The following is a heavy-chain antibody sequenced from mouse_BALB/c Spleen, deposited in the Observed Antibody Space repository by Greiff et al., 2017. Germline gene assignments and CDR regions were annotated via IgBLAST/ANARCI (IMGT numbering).Heavy chain of an antibody. CDR3: ARSVRLLSYWYFDV. D-gene: IGHD2-3*01. J-gene: IGHJ1*01. CDR2: IYPGDGST. Sequence: VKVVESGPELVKPGALVKISCKASGYTFTSYDINWVKQRPGQGLEWIGWIYPGDGSTKYNEKFKGKATLTADKSSSTAYMQLSSLTSENSAVYFCARSVRLLSYWYFDVWGAGTTVTVSS. CDR1: GYTFTSYD. V-gene: IGHV1S56*01.